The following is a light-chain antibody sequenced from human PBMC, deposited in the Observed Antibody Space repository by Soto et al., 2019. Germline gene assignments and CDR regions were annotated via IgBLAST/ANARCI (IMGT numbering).Light chain of an antibody. V-gene: IGKV1-5*03. CDR1: QTISSW. CDR3: QHYKSYSEA. J-gene: IGKJ1*01. CDR2: KAS. Sequence: DIQITQSPSTLSGSVGDRVTITCRASQTISSWLAWYQQKPGKAPKLLIYKASTLKSGVPSRFSGSGSGTEFTLTISSLQPDDFATYYCQHYKSYSEAFGQGTKV.